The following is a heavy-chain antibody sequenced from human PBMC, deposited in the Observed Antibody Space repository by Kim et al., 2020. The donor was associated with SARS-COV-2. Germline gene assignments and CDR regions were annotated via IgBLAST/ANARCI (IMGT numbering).Heavy chain of an antibody. J-gene: IGHJ4*02. D-gene: IGHD1-1*01. CDR1: AFTFSSYA. V-gene: IGHV3-23*01. CDR3: AKVFNWNSRGLDY. Sequence: GGSLRLSCAGSAFTFSSYAMNWVRQAPGKGLEWVSAISAGGVPTYYADSVKGRFTISRDNSKNPLSLQMNSLRAEDTAVYYCAKVFNWNSRGLDYWGQGTLVTVSS. CDR2: ISAGGVPT.